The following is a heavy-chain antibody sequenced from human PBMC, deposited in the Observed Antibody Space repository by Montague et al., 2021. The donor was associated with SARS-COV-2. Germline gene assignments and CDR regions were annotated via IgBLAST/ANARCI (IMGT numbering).Heavy chain of an antibody. D-gene: IGHD3-22*01. V-gene: IGHV4-39*07. CDR1: GGSISSSSYY. J-gene: IGHJ6*02. CDR2: IYYTGST. CDR3: ARDTRIAMLVVVTRYGLDV. Sequence: SETLSLTCTVSGGSISSSSYYWGWIRQPPGKGLEWIGSIYYTGSTYYXXXLKSRVTISVDTFKNQFSLKLSSVTAADTAVYYCARDTRIAMLVVVTRYGLDVWGQGTTVTVSS.